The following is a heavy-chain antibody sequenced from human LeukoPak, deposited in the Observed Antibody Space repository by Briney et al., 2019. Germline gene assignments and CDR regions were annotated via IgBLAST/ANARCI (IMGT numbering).Heavy chain of an antibody. Sequence: SQTLSLTCTVSGGSISSGSYYWSWIRQPAGKGLEWIGRIYTSGSTNYNPSLKSRVTISVDTSKNQFSLKLSSVTAADTAVYYCARANDILTGPYYYYYYGMDVWGQGTTVTVSS. CDR1: GGSISSGSYY. CDR2: IYTSGST. V-gene: IGHV4-61*02. D-gene: IGHD3-9*01. J-gene: IGHJ6*02. CDR3: ARANDILTGPYYYYYYGMDV.